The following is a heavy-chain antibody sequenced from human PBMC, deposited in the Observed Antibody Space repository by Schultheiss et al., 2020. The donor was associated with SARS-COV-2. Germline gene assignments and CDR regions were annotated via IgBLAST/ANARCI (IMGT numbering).Heavy chain of an antibody. CDR3: ARDFGQQLNFDY. D-gene: IGHD6-13*01. CDR2: IYSGGST. Sequence: GGSLRLSCAASGFTVSSNYMSWVRQAPGKGLEWVSVIYSGGSTYYADSVKGRFTISRDNAKNSLYLQMNSLRAEDTAVYYCARDFGQQLNFDYWGQGTLVTVSS. V-gene: IGHV3-53*01. CDR1: GFTVSSNY. J-gene: IGHJ4*02.